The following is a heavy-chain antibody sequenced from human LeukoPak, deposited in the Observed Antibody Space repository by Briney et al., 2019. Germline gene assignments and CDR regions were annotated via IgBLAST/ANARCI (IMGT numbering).Heavy chain of an antibody. Sequence: GGSLRLSCAASGFTFNNYAMTWVRQAPGKGLEWVSAISGSGGSTNDADSVKGRFTISRDNSKNTLYLQMNSLRAEDTAVYYCAKGSGRITSYYYYYMDVWGKGTTVTVSS. J-gene: IGHJ6*03. CDR3: AKGSGRITSYYYYYMDV. CDR2: ISGSGGST. D-gene: IGHD6-19*01. CDR1: GFTFNNYA. V-gene: IGHV3-23*01.